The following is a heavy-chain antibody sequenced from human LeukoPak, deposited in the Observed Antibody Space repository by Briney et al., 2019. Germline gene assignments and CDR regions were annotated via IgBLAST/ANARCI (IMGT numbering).Heavy chain of an antibody. V-gene: IGHV3-23*01. CDR2: ISGSGGSP. J-gene: IGHJ5*02. CDR1: GLTCSRYA. D-gene: IGHD3-3*01. CDR3: AKVVDFSSGYPSSDP. Sequence: GGSLRLASAASGLTCSRYAMRWVRPAPGKGMGWVSAISGSGGSPYYADSLKGRFTISKDNSKNTLYLQMNSLRAEDTAVYYCAKVVDFSSGYPSSDPWGRGTLVTVSS.